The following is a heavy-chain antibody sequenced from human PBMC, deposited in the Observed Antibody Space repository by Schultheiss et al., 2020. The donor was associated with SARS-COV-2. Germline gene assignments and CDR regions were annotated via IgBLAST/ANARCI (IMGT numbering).Heavy chain of an antibody. V-gene: IGHV3-64*04. CDR3: AKDVGKTMIVVVDY. D-gene: IGHD3-22*01. CDR1: GFTFSSYA. Sequence: GESLKISCAASGFTFSSYAMSWVRQAPGKGLEYVSAISSNGGSTYYADSVKGRFTISRDNSKNTLYLQMNSLRAEDTAVYYCAKDVGKTMIVVVDYWGQGTLVTVSS. CDR2: ISSNGGST. J-gene: IGHJ4*02.